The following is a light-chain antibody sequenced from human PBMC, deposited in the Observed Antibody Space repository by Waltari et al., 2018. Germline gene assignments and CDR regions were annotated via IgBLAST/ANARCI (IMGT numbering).Light chain of an antibody. CDR1: LSNNGTTY. J-gene: IGLJ2*01. V-gene: IGLV1-47*01. CDR3: ATRDEGPTVV. CDR2: LTH. Sequence: QSVLTQPPSASGTPGQSVTIPCSGSLSNNGTTYVYWYQQLPGTAPKLLIYLTHQRPSGVPDRFSASKSGTSASLAISGLRFEDEGDYYCATRDEGPTVVFGGGTKVTVL.